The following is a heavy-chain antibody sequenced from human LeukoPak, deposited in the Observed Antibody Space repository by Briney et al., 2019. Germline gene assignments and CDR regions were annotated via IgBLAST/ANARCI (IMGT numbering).Heavy chain of an antibody. D-gene: IGHD2-2*01. J-gene: IGHJ6*02. CDR2: ISAYNGNT. CDR1: GYTFTSYG. V-gene: IGHV1-18*01. CDR3: ARTWEPEYQLLQRRPYYYYGMDV. Sequence: ASVTVPYMASGYTFTSYGIIWVRQAPGQGLEWMGWISAYNGNTNYAQKLQGRVTMTIDTSTSTAYMELRSLRSDDTAVYYCARTWEPEYQLLQRRPYYYYGMDVWGQGITVTVSS.